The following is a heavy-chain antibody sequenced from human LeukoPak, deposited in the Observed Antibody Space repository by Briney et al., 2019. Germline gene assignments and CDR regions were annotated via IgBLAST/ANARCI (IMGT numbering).Heavy chain of an antibody. D-gene: IGHD3-22*01. J-gene: IGHJ4*02. Sequence: SETLSLTCTVSGGSISSYYWSWIRQPAGKGLEWIGRIYTSGSTNYNPSLKSRVTISVDTSKNQFSLKLSSVTAADTAVYYCARGVPYYYDSSGYPDPPYYFDYWGQGTLVTVSS. CDR3: ARGVPYYYDSSGYPDPPYYFDY. V-gene: IGHV4-4*07. CDR2: IYTSGST. CDR1: GGSISSYY.